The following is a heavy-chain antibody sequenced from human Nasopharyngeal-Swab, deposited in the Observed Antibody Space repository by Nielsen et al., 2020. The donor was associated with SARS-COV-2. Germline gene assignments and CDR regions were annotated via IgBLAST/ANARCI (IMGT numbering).Heavy chain of an antibody. D-gene: IGHD3-9*01. Sequence: GESLKISCAAPGFTFSSYGMHWVRQAPGKGLEWVAVISYDGSNKYYADSVKGRFTISRDNFKNTLYLQMNSLRAEDTAVYYCAKDKRYFDWDGMDVWGQGTTVTVSS. V-gene: IGHV3-30*18. CDR1: GFTFSSYG. CDR2: ISYDGSNK. CDR3: AKDKRYFDWDGMDV. J-gene: IGHJ6*02.